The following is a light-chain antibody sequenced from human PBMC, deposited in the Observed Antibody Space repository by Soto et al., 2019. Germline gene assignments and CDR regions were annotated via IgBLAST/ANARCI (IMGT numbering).Light chain of an antibody. J-gene: IGLJ1*01. CDR2: EVN. CDR3: SSYTSTIPYV. V-gene: IGLV2-14*03. Sequence: QSALTQPASVSGSPGQSITISCTGSSYNYVSWYQQHPGKAPKLLIYEVNSRPSGVSSRFSGSKSGNTASLTISGLQAEDEADYHCSSYTSTIPYVFGTGTKVTVL. CDR1: SYNY.